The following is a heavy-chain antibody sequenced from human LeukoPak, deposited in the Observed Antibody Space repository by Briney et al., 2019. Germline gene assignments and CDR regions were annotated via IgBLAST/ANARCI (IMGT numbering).Heavy chain of an antibody. D-gene: IGHD3-9*01. J-gene: IGHJ4*02. CDR2: IYYSGST. CDR3: ARQGMGYDILTGYYNPGLFDY. V-gene: IGHV4-61*08. CDR1: GGSISSGGYY. Sequence: PSQTLSLTCTVSGGSISSGGYYWSWIRQPPGKGLEWIGYIYYSGSTNYNPSLKSRVTISVDTSKNQFSLKLSSVTAADTAVYYCARQGMGYDILTGYYNPGLFDYWGQGTLVTVSS.